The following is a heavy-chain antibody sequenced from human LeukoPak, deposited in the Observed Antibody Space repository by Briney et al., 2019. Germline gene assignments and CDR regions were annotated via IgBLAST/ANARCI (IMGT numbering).Heavy chain of an antibody. V-gene: IGHV3-11*01. J-gene: IGHJ3*02. CDR3: VRRAHAFDI. CDR1: GFTFSDYY. CDR2: ISHTGSTI. Sequence: PGGSLRLSCAASGFTFSDYYMSWIRQAPGKGLEWVSYISHTGSTIYYADSVKGRITISRDNAKNSLYLQMNSLRAEDTAVYYCVRRAHAFDIWRQGTMVTVSP.